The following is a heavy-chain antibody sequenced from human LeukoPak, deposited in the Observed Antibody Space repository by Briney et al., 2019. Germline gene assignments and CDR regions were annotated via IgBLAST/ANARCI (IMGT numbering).Heavy chain of an antibody. V-gene: IGHV1-69*01. CDR3: ARAYIVVVPAAFYYYYGMDV. J-gene: IGHJ6*02. D-gene: IGHD2-2*01. Sequence: GSSVKVSCKASGGTFSSYAISWVRQAPGQGLEWMGGIIPIFGTANYAQKFQGRVTITADESTSTAYTELSSLRSEDTAVYYCARAYIVVVPAAFYYYYGMDVWGQGTTVTVSS. CDR1: GGTFSSYA. CDR2: IIPIFGTA.